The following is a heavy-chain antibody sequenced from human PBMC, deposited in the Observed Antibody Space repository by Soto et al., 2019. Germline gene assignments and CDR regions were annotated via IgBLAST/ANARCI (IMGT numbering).Heavy chain of an antibody. V-gene: IGHV4-38-2*02. D-gene: IGHD4-4*01. CDR1: GYSISSGYY. CDR2: IYHSGST. Sequence: SETLSLTCAVSGYSISSGYYWGWIRQPPGKGLEWIGSIYHSGSTYYNPSLQSRVTISVETSKNQFSLKLSSVTAADTAVYYCARDLYSNYDLLRYNWFDPWGQGTLVTVSS. J-gene: IGHJ5*02. CDR3: ARDLYSNYDLLRYNWFDP.